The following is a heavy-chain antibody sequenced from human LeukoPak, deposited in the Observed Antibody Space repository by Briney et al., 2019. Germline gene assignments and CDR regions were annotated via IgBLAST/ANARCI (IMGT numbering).Heavy chain of an antibody. CDR2: INHSGST. CDR3: ARGAGDCSGGSCPRGLLDY. V-gene: IGHV4-34*01. Sequence: PSETLSLTCAVYGGSFSGYYWSWIRQPPGKGLEWIGEINHSGSTNYNPSLKSRVTISVDTSKNQFSLKLSSVTAADTAVYYCARGAGDCSGGSCPRGLLDYWGQGTLVTVSS. D-gene: IGHD2-15*01. J-gene: IGHJ4*02. CDR1: GGSFSGYY.